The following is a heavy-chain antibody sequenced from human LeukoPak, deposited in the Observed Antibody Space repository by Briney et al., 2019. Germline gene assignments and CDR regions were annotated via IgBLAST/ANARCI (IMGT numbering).Heavy chain of an antibody. CDR3: ARATQYYDFWSGYYGPYFDY. J-gene: IGHJ4*02. Sequence: SQTLSLTCAVSGGSISSGGYSWSWIRQPPGKGLEWIGYIYHSGSTYYNPSLKSRVTISVDRSKNQFSLKLSSVTAADTAVYYCARATQYYDFWSGYYGPYFDYWGQGTLVTVSS. CDR1: GGSISSGGYS. D-gene: IGHD3-3*01. CDR2: IYHSGST. V-gene: IGHV4-30-2*01.